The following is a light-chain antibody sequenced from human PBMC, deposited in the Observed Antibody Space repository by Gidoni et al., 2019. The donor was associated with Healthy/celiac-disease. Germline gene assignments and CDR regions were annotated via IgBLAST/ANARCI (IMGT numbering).Light chain of an antibody. Sequence: AIRITHSPSSLSASTGDRVTITCRASQGISSYLAWYQQKPGKAPKILIYAASTLQSGVPSRFSGSGSGTDFTLTISCLQSEDFATYYCQQYYSYPLTFGHGTKVDIK. CDR3: QQYYSYPLT. J-gene: IGKJ3*01. CDR2: AAS. CDR1: QGISSY. V-gene: IGKV1-8*01.